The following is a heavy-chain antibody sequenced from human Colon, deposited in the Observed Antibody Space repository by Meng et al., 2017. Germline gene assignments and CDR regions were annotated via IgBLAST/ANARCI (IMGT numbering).Heavy chain of an antibody. D-gene: IGHD3-22*01. CDR2: IVVGSGNT. Sequence: SVNVSCKASGFTFNSSALQWVRQARGQRLEWIGWIVVGSGNTNYAQKFQERVTITRDMSTSTAYMELSSLRSEDMAVYYCAAAASVVTEYYFDYWGQGNPV. CDR3: AAAASVVTEYYFDY. CDR1: GFTFNSSA. J-gene: IGHJ4*01. V-gene: IGHV1-58*01.